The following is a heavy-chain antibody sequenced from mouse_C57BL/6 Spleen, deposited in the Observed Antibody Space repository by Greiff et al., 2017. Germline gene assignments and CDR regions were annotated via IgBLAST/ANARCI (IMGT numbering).Heavy chain of an antibody. V-gene: IGHV1-62-2*01. CDR3: ARHEALYSNYYFDY. D-gene: IGHD2-5*01. CDR1: GYTFTEYT. J-gene: IGHJ2*01. Sequence: QVHVKQSGAELVKPGASVKLSCKASGYTFTEYTIHWVKQRPGQGLEWIGWFYPGSGSIKYNEKFKAKATLTADKSSSTVYMELSRLTSEDSAVYYCARHEALYSNYYFDYWGQGTTLTVSS. CDR2: FYPGSGSI.